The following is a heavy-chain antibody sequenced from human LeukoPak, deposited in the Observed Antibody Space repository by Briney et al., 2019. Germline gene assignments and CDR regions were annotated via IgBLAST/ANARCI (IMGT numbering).Heavy chain of an antibody. Sequence: LSLTCAVYGGSFSGYYWSWIRQAPGKGLEWVGFIRSKAYGGTTEYAASVKGRFTISRDDSKSIAYLQMNSLKTEDTAVYYCTRAVEYSSSLPHYYYYMDVWGKGTTVTVSS. CDR2: IRSKAYGGTT. D-gene: IGHD6-6*01. CDR1: GGSFSGYY. CDR3: TRAVEYSSSLPHYYYYMDV. V-gene: IGHV3-49*03. J-gene: IGHJ6*03.